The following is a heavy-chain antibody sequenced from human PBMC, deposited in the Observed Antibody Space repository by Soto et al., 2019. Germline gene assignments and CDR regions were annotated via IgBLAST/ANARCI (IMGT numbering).Heavy chain of an antibody. CDR1: GFTFSSYA. V-gene: IGHV3-23*01. J-gene: IGHJ4*02. Sequence: EVQLLESGGGLVQPGGSLRLSCAASGFTFSSYAMSWVRQAPGKGLEWVSAISGSGGSTYYADSVKGRFTISRDNSKNKLYLQMNSLRAEDKSVYYCAKVGLRFLEWLTFDYWGQGTLVTVSS. CDR2: ISGSGGST. CDR3: AKVGLRFLEWLTFDY. D-gene: IGHD3-3*01.